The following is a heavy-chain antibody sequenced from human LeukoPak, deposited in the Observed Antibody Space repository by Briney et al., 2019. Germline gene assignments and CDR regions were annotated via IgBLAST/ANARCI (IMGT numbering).Heavy chain of an antibody. CDR2: ISYSGST. Sequence: SETLSLTCTVSGGSISSDYWSWIRQPPGKGLEWIGYISYSGSTNYNPSLQSRVTISVDKSKNQFSLKLSSVTAADTAVYYCARERGILWFGESLGHFDYWGQGTLVTVSS. J-gene: IGHJ4*02. D-gene: IGHD3-10*01. CDR1: GGSISSDY. CDR3: ARERGILWFGESLGHFDY. V-gene: IGHV4-59*12.